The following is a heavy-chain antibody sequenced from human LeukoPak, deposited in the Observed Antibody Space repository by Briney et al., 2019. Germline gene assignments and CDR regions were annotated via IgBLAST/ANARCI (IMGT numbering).Heavy chain of an antibody. CDR1: GGTFSSYA. D-gene: IGHD4-17*01. V-gene: IGHV1-69*13. CDR3: VRDGDYGDYEILGY. Sequence: SVKVSCKASGGTFSSYAISWVRQAPGQGLEWMGGIIPIFGTANYAQKFQGRVTITADESTSTAYMELSSLRSEDTAVYYCVRDGDYGDYEILGYWGQGTLVTVSS. J-gene: IGHJ4*02. CDR2: IIPIFGTA.